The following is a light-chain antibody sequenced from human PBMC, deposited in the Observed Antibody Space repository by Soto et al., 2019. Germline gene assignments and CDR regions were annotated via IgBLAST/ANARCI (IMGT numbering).Light chain of an antibody. Sequence: DIQMTQSPASLSASVGDRVIMTCRASQAIARYLNWYQHKPGKAPKLLIYDVSRLKRGVPSRFSGSGSGTDFTFTISSLQPEDFATYYCQQTDDLPRYTFGQGTKLEMK. CDR3: QQTDDLPRYT. V-gene: IGKV1-33*01. J-gene: IGKJ2*01. CDR2: DVS. CDR1: QAIARY.